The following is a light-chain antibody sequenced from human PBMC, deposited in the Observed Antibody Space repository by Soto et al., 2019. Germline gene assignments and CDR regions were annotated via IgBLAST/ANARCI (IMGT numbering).Light chain of an antibody. J-gene: IGKJ1*01. Sequence: DIQMTQSPSTLSASVGDRVTITCRASQSISYWLAWYQQKPGKAPKLLIYKASSLESGVPSRFSGSGSGTEFTLTISSLQPDDFVTYYCQQYSSYWTFGQGTKVEIK. CDR2: KAS. V-gene: IGKV1-5*03. CDR3: QQYSSYWT. CDR1: QSISYW.